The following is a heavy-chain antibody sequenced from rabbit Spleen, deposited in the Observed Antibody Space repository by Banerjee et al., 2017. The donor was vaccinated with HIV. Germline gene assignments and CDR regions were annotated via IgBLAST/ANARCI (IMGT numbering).Heavy chain of an antibody. J-gene: IGHJ4*01. CDR2: INAATGNP. CDR3: ARDLVGVIGWNFYL. V-gene: IGHV1S45*01. D-gene: IGHD1-1*01. CDR1: GSSFSDRDA. Sequence: QQQLVESGGGLVQPEGSLTLTCKASGSSFSDRDAMCWVRQAPGKGLEWIACINAATGNPVYATWAKGRFTISRTSSTTVTLRMTSLTAADRATYFCARDLVGVIGWNFYLWGPGTLVTVS.